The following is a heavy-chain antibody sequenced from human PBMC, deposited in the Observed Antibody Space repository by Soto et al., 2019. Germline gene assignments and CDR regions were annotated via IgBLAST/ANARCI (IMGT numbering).Heavy chain of an antibody. CDR3: ARRISNSLGLHWFDA. CDR1: GDSISSSRSS. D-gene: IGHD2-15*01. Sequence: LLLQEAGSGLVKLSETLSLNCGVSGDSISSSRSSWNWIRQPPVKGLVWNVYIHHAVGTFYNPSLDRQFTSAGGRPKHQFTLKQTSASGADTAIYYRARRISNSLGLHWFDAWGQGTLVTVTA. J-gene: IGHJ5*02. CDR2: IHHAVGT. V-gene: IGHV4-30-2*01.